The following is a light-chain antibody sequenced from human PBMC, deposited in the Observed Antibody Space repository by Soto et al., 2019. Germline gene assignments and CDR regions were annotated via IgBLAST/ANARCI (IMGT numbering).Light chain of an antibody. J-gene: IGLJ3*02. Sequence: QSVLTQSSSASASLGSSVKLTCILSSGHSSYIIAWHQQQPGKAPRYLMQLRSSGSYNKGSGVPDRFSGSSSGADRYLTISNLQFEDEADYYCETWDSNTRVFGGGTKLTVL. CDR1: SGHSSYI. V-gene: IGLV4-60*02. CDR2: LRSSGSY. CDR3: ETWDSNTRV.